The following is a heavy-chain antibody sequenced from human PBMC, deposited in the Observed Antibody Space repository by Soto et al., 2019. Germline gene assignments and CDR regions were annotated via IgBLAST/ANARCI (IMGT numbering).Heavy chain of an antibody. CDR2: ISYSGIT. D-gene: IGHD2-2*01. CDR1: GGSINSDY. CDR3: VRRPDDTAAFDV. J-gene: IGHJ3*01. V-gene: IGHV4-59*12. Sequence: PSETLSLTCTVSGGSINSDYWSWIRQPPGMGLEWIAYISYSGITNYSPSLKSRATISVDTSKNQFSLNLRSMTAADTAVYYCVRRPDDTAAFDVWGQGTTVTVSS.